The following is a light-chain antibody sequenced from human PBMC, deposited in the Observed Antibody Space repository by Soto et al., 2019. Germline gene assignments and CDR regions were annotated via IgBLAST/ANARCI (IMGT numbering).Light chain of an antibody. CDR1: QSVSSN. CDR3: QQVET. CDR2: GAS. V-gene: IGKV3-15*01. J-gene: IGKJ3*01. Sequence: EIVMTQSPATLSVSPGERATLSCRASQSVSSNLAWYQQKPGQAPRLLIYGASTRATGIPARFSGSGSGTEVTLTISRLQSEDFATYYCQQVETFGPGTKVDIK.